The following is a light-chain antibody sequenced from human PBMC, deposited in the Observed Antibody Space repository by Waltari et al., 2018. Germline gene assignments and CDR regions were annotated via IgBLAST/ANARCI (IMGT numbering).Light chain of an antibody. CDR2: GYD. Sequence: QSVLTQPPSVSGAPGQTVTISCTGSNSNIGANYGVSWHQQLPGTAPKLLIDGYDNRPSGVPDRFSASKSGSSASLAITGLQAEDEADYYCQSYDSSLSGFVAFGGGTTLTVL. CDR3: QSYDSSLSGFVA. J-gene: IGLJ2*01. V-gene: IGLV1-40*01. CDR1: NSNIGANYG.